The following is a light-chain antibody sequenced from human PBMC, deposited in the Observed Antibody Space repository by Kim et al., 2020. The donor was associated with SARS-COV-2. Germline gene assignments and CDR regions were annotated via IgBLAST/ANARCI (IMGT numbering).Light chain of an antibody. Sequence: SLGESATLSCRSSQRVSDNLAWYQQKPGQAPRLLIYGASTRATGIPARFSGSGSGTEFTLTISSLQSEDSAVYYCQQYDDWPPWTFGQGTKVDIK. CDR2: GAS. J-gene: IGKJ1*01. CDR3: QQYDDWPPWT. CDR1: QRVSDN. V-gene: IGKV3-15*01.